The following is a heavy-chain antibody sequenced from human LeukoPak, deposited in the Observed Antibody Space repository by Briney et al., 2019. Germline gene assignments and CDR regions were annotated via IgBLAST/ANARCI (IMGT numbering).Heavy chain of an antibody. V-gene: IGHV3-23*01. CDR3: AKSGGLSGSGRLAMDV. Sequence: GGSLRLSCAASGFTFSTYAMSWFRLAPGKGLEWFSGISGSGGSTYYADSVKDRFTSSRDNSNNTLYVQMNSLRVEDTAVYYCAKSGGLSGSGRLAMDVWGQGTTVTVSS. CDR1: GFTFSTYA. J-gene: IGHJ6*02. D-gene: IGHD3-10*01. CDR2: ISGSGGST.